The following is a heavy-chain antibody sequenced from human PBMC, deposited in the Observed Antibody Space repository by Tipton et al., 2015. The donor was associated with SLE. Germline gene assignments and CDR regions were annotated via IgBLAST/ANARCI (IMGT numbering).Heavy chain of an antibody. V-gene: IGHV4-39*01. J-gene: IGHJ4*02. CDR2: IYYSGST. D-gene: IGHD5-12*01. CDR1: GASISSSDYS. CDR3: ARLVGGYAR. Sequence: TLSLTCNVSGASISSSDYSWGWIRQPPEKGLEWIGSIYYSGSTHSNPSLKSRVSISVDTSKNQLSLKLISVTAADTAVYFCARLVGGYARWGQGTLVTVSS.